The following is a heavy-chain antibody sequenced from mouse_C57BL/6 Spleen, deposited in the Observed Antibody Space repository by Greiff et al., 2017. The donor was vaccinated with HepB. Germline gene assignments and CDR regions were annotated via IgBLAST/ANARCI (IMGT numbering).Heavy chain of an antibody. CDR3: ARGGIITTQYYFDY. Sequence: QVHVKQSGPELVKPGASVKISCKASGYAFSSSWMNWVKQRPGKGLEWIGRIYPGDGDTNYNGKFKGKATLTADKSSSTAYMQLSSLTSEDSAVYFCARGGIITTQYYFDYWGQGTTLTVSS. D-gene: IGHD1-1*01. CDR1: GYAFSSSW. V-gene: IGHV1-82*01. CDR2: IYPGDGDT. J-gene: IGHJ2*01.